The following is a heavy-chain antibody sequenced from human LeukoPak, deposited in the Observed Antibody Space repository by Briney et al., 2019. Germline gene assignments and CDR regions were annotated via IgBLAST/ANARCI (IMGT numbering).Heavy chain of an antibody. Sequence: SETLSLTCTVSDGSISSADYYWSWIRQHPGKGLEWIGYIYYSGSTYYNPSLKSRVTMSVDTSKNQFSLKLSSVTAADTAVYYCARITIFGVLDHYYGMDVWGQGTTVTVSS. CDR3: ARITIFGVLDHYYGMDV. J-gene: IGHJ6*02. D-gene: IGHD3-3*01. V-gene: IGHV4-31*03. CDR1: DGSISSADYY. CDR2: IYYSGST.